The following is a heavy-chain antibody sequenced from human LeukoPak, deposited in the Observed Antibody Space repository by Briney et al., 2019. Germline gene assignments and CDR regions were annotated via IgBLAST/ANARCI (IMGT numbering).Heavy chain of an antibody. CDR1: EFTFSTYN. V-gene: IGHV3-23*01. D-gene: IGHD2-2*01. CDR2: ISGSGGST. CDR3: AKDFGEYQLLSYDY. Sequence: PGGSLRLSCAASEFTFSTYNMNWVRQAPGKGLEWVSAISGSGGSTYYADSVKGRFTISRDNSKNTLYLQMNSLRAEDTAVYYCAKDFGEYQLLSYDYWGQGTLVTVSS. J-gene: IGHJ4*02.